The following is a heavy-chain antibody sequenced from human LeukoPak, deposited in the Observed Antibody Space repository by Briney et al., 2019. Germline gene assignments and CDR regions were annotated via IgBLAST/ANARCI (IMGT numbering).Heavy chain of an antibody. J-gene: IGHJ3*02. CDR1: GFTFHTYW. Sequence: GGSLRLSCVASGFTFHTYWMSWVRQAPGKGLEWVANIKQDGSEKYYVDSVKGRFTISRDNAKNTLYMQMNSLRAEDTAVDYCARDQAYATSGYRPWAFDIWGQGTMVTVSS. D-gene: IGHD3-22*01. V-gene: IGHV3-7*01. CDR2: IKQDGSEK. CDR3: ARDQAYATSGYRPWAFDI.